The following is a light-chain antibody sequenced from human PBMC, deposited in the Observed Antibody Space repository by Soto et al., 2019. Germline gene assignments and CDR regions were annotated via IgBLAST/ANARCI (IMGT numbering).Light chain of an antibody. CDR2: DTS. J-gene: IGKJ4*01. V-gene: IGKV3-15*01. CDR1: QGVRSD. Sequence: EIGMTRSRDTLPVSPCDGAALPSMASQGVRSDLAWYQQKAGQSPRLLIYDTSTRATGVPARFSGSRSGPEFTLTINSLQSEDFAIYYCQPYNNWPLTFGGGTKVDTK. CDR3: QPYNNWPLT.